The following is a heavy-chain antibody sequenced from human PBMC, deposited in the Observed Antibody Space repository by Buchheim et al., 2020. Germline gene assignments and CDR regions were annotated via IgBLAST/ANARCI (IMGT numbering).Heavy chain of an antibody. CDR3: ARVLHYPHPSYGMDV. CDR2: ISSSSSTI. CDR1: GFTFSSYS. Sequence: EVQLVESGGGLVQPGGSLRLSCAASGFTFSSYSMNWVRQAPGKGLEWVSYISSSSSTIYYADSVKGRFTISRDNAKNSLYLQMNSLRAEDTAVYYCARVLHYPHPSYGMDVWGQGTT. D-gene: IGHD3-10*01. V-gene: IGHV3-48*01. J-gene: IGHJ6*02.